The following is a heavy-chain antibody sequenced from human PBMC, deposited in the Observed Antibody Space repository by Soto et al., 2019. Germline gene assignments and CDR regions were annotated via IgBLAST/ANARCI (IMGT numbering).Heavy chain of an antibody. CDR3: AKAPWNLAHIHYFDF. V-gene: IGHV3-30-3*01. CDR2: ISSDGSNK. CDR1: GFTFSSYA. D-gene: IGHD1-1*01. J-gene: IGHJ4*02. Sequence: QVQLVESRGGVVQPGRSLRLTCAATGFTFSSYAMHWVRQAPGKGLEWVAVISSDGSNKYYADSVRGRFTISRDNSENTVYLHMSSLSGDDTAVFYCAKAPWNLAHIHYFDFWGQGTLVTVSS.